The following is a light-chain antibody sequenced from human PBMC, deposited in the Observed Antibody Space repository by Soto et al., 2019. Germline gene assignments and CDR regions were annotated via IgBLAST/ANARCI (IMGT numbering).Light chain of an antibody. V-gene: IGKV3-20*01. CDR2: GAY. J-gene: IGKJ4*01. CDR3: QQYGSSLT. Sequence: VMTQSPATLSLSPGERATLSCRASQSINSKLVWYQQKPGQAPRFLIYGAYSRAPGIPDRFRGSGSGTDFTLTISRLEPEDFAVYYCQQYGSSLTFGGGTKVDI. CDR1: QSINSK.